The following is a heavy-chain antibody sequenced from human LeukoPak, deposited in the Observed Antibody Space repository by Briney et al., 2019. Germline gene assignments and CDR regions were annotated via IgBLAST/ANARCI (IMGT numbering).Heavy chain of an antibody. D-gene: IGHD6-19*01. CDR1: GFTFSSYE. Sequence: GGSLRLSCAASGFTFSSYEMNWVRQAPGKGLEWVANIGYSGRTIYYADSVKGRFTISRDNAKNSLYLQMNSLRVENTAVYYCALLAVASDFDYWGQGALVTVSS. V-gene: IGHV3-48*03. J-gene: IGHJ4*02. CDR3: ALLAVASDFDY. CDR2: IGYSGRTI.